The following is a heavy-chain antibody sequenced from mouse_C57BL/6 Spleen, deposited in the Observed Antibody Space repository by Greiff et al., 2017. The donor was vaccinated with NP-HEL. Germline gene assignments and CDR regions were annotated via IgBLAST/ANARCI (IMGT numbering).Heavy chain of an antibody. D-gene: IGHD2-1*01. CDR1: GYTFTSYW. J-gene: IGHJ4*01. Sequence: VQLQQSGAELVKPGASVKLSCKASGYTFTSYWMQWVKQRPGQGLEWIGEIDPSDSYTNYNQKFKGKATLTGDTSSSTAYMQLSSLTSEDSAVYYCAGYGNYRYAMDYWGQGTSVTVSS. CDR3: AGYGNYRYAMDY. CDR2: IDPSDSYT. V-gene: IGHV1-50*01.